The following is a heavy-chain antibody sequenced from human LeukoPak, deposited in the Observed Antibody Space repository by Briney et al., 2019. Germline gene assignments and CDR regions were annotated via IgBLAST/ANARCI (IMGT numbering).Heavy chain of an antibody. CDR2: INHSGST. Sequence: PLETLSLTCAVYGGSFSGYYWSWIRQPPGKGLEWIGEINHSGSTNYNPSLKSRVTISVDTSKNQFSLKLSSVTAADTAVYYCARGRSYGVWGQGALVTVSS. J-gene: IGHJ4*02. CDR1: GGSFSGYY. CDR3: ARGRSYGV. V-gene: IGHV4-34*01. D-gene: IGHD5-18*01.